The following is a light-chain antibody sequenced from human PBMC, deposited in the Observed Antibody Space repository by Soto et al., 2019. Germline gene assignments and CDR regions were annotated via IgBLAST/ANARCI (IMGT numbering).Light chain of an antibody. V-gene: IGLV2-23*01. Sequence: QSALTQPASVSGSPGQSITISCTGTSSDVGSYNLVSWYQQHPGKAPKLMIYEGSKRPSGVSNRFSGSKSGNTASLTISGLQAEDGAEYYCCSYAGSSTPFGGGTKLTVL. J-gene: IGLJ3*02. CDR2: EGS. CDR3: CSYAGSSTP. CDR1: SSDVGSYNL.